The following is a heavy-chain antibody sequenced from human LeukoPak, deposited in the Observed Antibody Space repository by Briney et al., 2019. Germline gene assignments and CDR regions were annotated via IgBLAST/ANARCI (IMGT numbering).Heavy chain of an antibody. J-gene: IGHJ5*02. CDR3: ARDPAFSSWFDP. Sequence: ASVKVSCKASGYTFTGYYMHWVRQAPGQGLEWVGWINPNSGGTNYAQKFQGRVTMTRDTSISTAYMELSRLRSDGTAVYYCARDPAFSSWFDPWGQGTLVTVSS. V-gene: IGHV1-2*02. CDR1: GYTFTGYY. CDR2: INPNSGGT.